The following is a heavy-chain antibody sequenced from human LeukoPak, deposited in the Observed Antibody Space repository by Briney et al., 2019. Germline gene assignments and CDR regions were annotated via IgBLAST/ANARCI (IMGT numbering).Heavy chain of an antibody. CDR2: IFWNGGTI. D-gene: IGHD6-13*01. CDR3: AKDSGAAAAGTFDY. Sequence: GGSLRLSCAASRFTFYDYAMHWVRHAPGKGLEWVSGIFWNGGTIGYADSVKGRFTLSRDNAKNSLYLQMNSLRAEDTALYYCAKDSGAAAAGTFDYWGQGTLVTVSS. CDR1: RFTFYDYA. V-gene: IGHV3-9*01. J-gene: IGHJ4*02.